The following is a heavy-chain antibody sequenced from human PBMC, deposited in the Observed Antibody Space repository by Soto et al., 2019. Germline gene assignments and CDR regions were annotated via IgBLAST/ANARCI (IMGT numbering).Heavy chain of an antibody. D-gene: IGHD5-12*01. CDR1: GFTFSSYS. CDR3: ARDFEMATMGFDY. J-gene: IGHJ4*02. Sequence: GGSLRLSCAASGFTFSSYSMNWVRQAPGKGLEWVSSISSSSSYIYYADSVKGRFTISRDNAKNSLYLQMNSLRAEDTAVYYCARDFEMATMGFDYWGQGTLGTVSS. V-gene: IGHV3-21*01. CDR2: ISSSSSYI.